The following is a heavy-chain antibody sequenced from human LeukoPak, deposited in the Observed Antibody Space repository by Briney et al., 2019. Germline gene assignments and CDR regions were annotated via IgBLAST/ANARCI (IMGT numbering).Heavy chain of an antibody. CDR1: GGSISSGNYY. CDR3: ASHQYGSGSYYHDY. V-gene: IGHV4-61*02. J-gene: IGHJ4*02. D-gene: IGHD3-10*01. CDR2: ISTSGST. Sequence: SQTLSLTCTVSGGSISSGNYYWSWIRQPAGKGLEWIGRISTSGSTNYDPSLKSRLIISIDKSKNQFSLRLSSATAADTAVYYCASHQYGSGSYYHDYGGQGTLVTVSS.